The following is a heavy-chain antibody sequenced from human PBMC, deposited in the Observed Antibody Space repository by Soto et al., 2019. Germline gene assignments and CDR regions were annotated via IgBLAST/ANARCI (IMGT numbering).Heavy chain of an antibody. CDR1: GDSVSSNSAA. Sequence: PSRTLSLPCALSGDSVSSNSAAWNWIRQSPSRGLEWLGRTYYRSKWYNDYAVSVKSRITINPDTSKNQSSLQLNSVTPEDTAVYYCARDAYGLSSSWYYGWFDPWGQGTLVTVSS. CDR3: ARDAYGLSSSWYYGWFDP. CDR2: TYYRSKWYN. D-gene: IGHD6-13*01. J-gene: IGHJ5*02. V-gene: IGHV6-1*01.